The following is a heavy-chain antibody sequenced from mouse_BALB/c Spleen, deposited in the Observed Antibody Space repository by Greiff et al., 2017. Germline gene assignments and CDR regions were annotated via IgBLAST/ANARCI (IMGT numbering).Heavy chain of an antibody. V-gene: IGHV3-2*02. CDR1: GYSITSDYA. D-gene: IGHD1-2*01. CDR2: ISYSGST. J-gene: IGHJ3*01. CDR3: ARRAYYGYGFAY. Sequence: VQLKESGPGLVKPSQSLSLTCTVTGYSITSDYAWNWIRQFPGNKLEWMGYISYSGSTSYNPSLKSRISITRDTSKNQFFLQLNSVTTEDTATYYCARRAYYGYGFAYWGQGTLVTVSA.